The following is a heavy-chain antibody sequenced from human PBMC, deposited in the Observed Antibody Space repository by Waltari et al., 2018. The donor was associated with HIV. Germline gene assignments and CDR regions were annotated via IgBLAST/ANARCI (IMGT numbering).Heavy chain of an antibody. Sequence: EVKLVQSGGGLVQPGGSLRLSCAASGVTFRSPAMSWVRRAPGKGLQWCSTISGSGSQTYDAESAKGRVAISRDNSEDTLILQMTRLRVEDTALYFCAKDFDTSGLPYVVIDSWGQGTLVTVSS. CDR3: AKDFDTSGLPYVVIDS. J-gene: IGHJ4*02. CDR1: GVTFRSPA. CDR2: ISGSGSQT. D-gene: IGHD3-22*01. V-gene: IGHV3-23*04.